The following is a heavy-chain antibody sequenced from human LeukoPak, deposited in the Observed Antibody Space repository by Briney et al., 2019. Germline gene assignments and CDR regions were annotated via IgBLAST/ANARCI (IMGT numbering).Heavy chain of an antibody. D-gene: IGHD2-8*01. J-gene: IGHJ3*02. CDR2: INPSGGST. V-gene: IGHV1-46*01. Sequence: ASVKVSCKASGGTFSSYAISWVRQAPGQGLEWMGIINPSGGSTSYAQKFQGRVTMTRDTSTSTVYMELSSLRSEDTAVYYCASLYVHDARDAFDIWGQGTMVTVSS. CDR1: GGTFSSYA. CDR3: ASLYVHDARDAFDI.